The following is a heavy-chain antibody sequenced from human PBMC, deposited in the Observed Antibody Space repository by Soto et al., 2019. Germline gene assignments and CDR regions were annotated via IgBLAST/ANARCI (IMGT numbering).Heavy chain of an antibody. J-gene: IGHJ3*02. V-gene: IGHV1-69*12. Sequence: QVQLVQSGAEVKKPGSSVRVSCKASGATLNSFINYGITWVRQAPGQGLEYVGGIIPVFGAANHAQKFQGRVTVSADESTGTVNMELGSLRSNDTAVYYCARGAATKILMLKYDALETWGQGTMVTVSS. CDR3: ARGAATKILMLKYDALET. D-gene: IGHD3-16*01. CDR1: GATLNSFINYG. CDR2: IIPVFGAA.